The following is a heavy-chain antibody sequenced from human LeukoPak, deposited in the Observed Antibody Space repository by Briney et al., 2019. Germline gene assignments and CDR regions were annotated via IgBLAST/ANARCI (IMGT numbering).Heavy chain of an antibody. V-gene: IGHV3-23*01. CDR1: GFTFSSFA. D-gene: IGHD6-19*01. Sequence: GGSLRLSCAASGFTFSSFAMSWVRQAPGKGLEWVSGISGSGGTTYYADSVKGRFTISRDNSKNTLYLQVNSLRAEDMALYYCAKAVDGYDAFDVWGQGTMVIVSS. J-gene: IGHJ3*01. CDR3: AKAVDGYDAFDV. CDR2: ISGSGGTT.